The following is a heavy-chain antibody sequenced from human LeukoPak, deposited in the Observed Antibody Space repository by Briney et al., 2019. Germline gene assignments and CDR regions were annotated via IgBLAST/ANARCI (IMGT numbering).Heavy chain of an antibody. CDR2: INPNSGGT. J-gene: IGHJ5*02. CDR1: GYTFTGYY. CDR3: ARDGAIIAAARNWFDP. D-gene: IGHD6-13*01. Sequence: ASVKVSCKASGYTFTGYYMHWVRQAPGQGLEWMGWINPNSGGTNYAQKFQGRVTMTRDTSISTAYMELSRLRSDDTAVYYCARDGAIIAAARNWFDPWGQGTLVTVSS. V-gene: IGHV1-2*02.